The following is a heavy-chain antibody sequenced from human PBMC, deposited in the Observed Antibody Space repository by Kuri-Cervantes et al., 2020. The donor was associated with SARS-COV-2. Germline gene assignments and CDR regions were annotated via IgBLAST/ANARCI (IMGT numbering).Heavy chain of an antibody. V-gene: IGHV3-30*01. J-gene: IGHJ4*02. CDR1: GFTFSSYA. CDR2: ISYDGSNK. Sequence: GESLKISCAASGFTFSSYAMHWVRQAPGKGLEWVAVISYDGSNKYYADSVKGRFTISRDNSKNSLYLQMNGLRAEDTALYYCAKGGIGGSYLLYFDYWGQGTLVTVSS. CDR3: AKGGIGGSYLLYFDY. D-gene: IGHD1-26*01.